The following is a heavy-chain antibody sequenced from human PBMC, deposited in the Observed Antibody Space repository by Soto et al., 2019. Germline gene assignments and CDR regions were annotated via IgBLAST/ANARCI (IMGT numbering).Heavy chain of an antibody. Sequence: QVQLVESGGGVVQPGRSLRLSCAASGFVFSSYGIHWVRQAPGKGLEWVAGISYDGRNRYYTDSVKGRFTISRDNSMNTLYLQMNSLRAEDTAVYYCAKDTYYYDSSGYYVFDYWGQGTLVTVSS. D-gene: IGHD3-22*01. CDR3: AKDTYYYDSSGYYVFDY. J-gene: IGHJ4*02. CDR2: ISYDGRNR. CDR1: GFVFSSYG. V-gene: IGHV3-30*18.